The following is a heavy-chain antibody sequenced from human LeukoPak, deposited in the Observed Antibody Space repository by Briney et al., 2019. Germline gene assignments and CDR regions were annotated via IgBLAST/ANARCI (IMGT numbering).Heavy chain of an antibody. CDR3: AKDGKLQYFDWSDY. Sequence: GGSLRLSCAASGFTFSSHAMNWVRQAPGKGLEWVSTISGSGGSTYYADSVKGRFTISRDNSKNTLYLQMNSLRAEDTAVYYCAKDGKLQYFDWSDYWGQGTLVTVSS. D-gene: IGHD3-9*01. J-gene: IGHJ4*02. CDR2: ISGSGGST. CDR1: GFTFSSHA. V-gene: IGHV3-23*01.